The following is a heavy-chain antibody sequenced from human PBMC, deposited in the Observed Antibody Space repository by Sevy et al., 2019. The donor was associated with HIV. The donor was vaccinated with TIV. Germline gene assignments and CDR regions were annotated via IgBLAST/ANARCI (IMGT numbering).Heavy chain of an antibody. V-gene: IGHV4-31*03. CDR1: GGSIGSEDYY. CDR2: IYYTEST. J-gene: IGHJ2*01. Sequence: LSLTCTVSGGSIGSEDYYWTWIRQHPGKGLEWIGYIYYTESTYYTPSLESRITMSIDTSKNQFSLRLSSVTAADTAVYYCARGNTVLPTGGFDLWGRGTLVTVSS. CDR3: ARGNTVLPTGGFDL. D-gene: IGHD2-8*02.